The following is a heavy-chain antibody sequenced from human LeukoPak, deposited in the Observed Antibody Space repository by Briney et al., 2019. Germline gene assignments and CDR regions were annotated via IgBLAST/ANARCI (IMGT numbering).Heavy chain of an antibody. CDR1: GGSISSSSYY. J-gene: IGHJ4*02. D-gene: IGHD3-10*01. V-gene: IGHV4-39*02. CDR3: ARDCRGELFPYFDY. CDR2: IYYSGST. Sequence: PSETLSLTCTVPGGSISSSSYYWGWIRQPPGKGLEWIGSIYYSGSTYYNPSLKSRVTISVDTSKNQFSLKLSSVTAADTAVYYCARDCRGELFPYFDYWGQGTLVTVSS.